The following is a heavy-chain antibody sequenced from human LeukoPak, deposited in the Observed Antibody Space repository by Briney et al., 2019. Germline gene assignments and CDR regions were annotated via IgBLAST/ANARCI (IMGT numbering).Heavy chain of an antibody. Sequence: PSETLSLTCAVYGGSFSGYYWSWIRQPPGKGLEWIGEINHSGSTNYNPPLKSRVTISVDTSKNQFSLKLSSVTAADTAVYYCARGEDGDLFDYWGQGTLVTVSS. D-gene: IGHD4-17*01. CDR3: ARGEDGDLFDY. J-gene: IGHJ4*02. V-gene: IGHV4-34*01. CDR1: GGSFSGYY. CDR2: INHSGST.